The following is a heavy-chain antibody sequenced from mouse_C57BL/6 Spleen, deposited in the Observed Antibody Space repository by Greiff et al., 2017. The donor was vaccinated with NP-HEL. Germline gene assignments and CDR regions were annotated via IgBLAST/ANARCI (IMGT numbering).Heavy chain of an antibody. J-gene: IGHJ1*03. Sequence: VQLQQSGAELVRPGASVKLSCTASGFNIKDYYMHWVKQRPEQGLEWIGRIDPEDGDTEYAPKFQGKATMTADTSSNTAYLQLSSLTSEDTAVDYCTETTVVATRWYFDVWGTGTTVTVSS. CDR3: TETTVVATRWYFDV. V-gene: IGHV14-1*01. CDR1: GFNIKDYY. D-gene: IGHD1-1*01. CDR2: IDPEDGDT.